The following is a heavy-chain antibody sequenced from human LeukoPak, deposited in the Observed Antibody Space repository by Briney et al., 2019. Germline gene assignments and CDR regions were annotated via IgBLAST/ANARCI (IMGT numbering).Heavy chain of an antibody. J-gene: IGHJ3*02. CDR2: ISGSGGST. Sequence: GGSLRLSCAASGFTFSSYAMSWVRQAPGKGLEWVSAISGSGGSTYYADSVKGRFTISRDNSKNTLYLQMNSLRAEDTAVYYCAKAGSFGARLVIKGDAFDIWGQGTMVTVSS. D-gene: IGHD3-9*01. CDR3: AKAGSFGARLVIKGDAFDI. CDR1: GFTFSSYA. V-gene: IGHV3-23*01.